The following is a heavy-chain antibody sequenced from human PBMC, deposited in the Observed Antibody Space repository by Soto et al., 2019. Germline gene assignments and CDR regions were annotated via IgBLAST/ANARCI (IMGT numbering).Heavy chain of an antibody. Sequence: GASVKVSCKASGGTFSRYAISWVRQAPGQGLEWMGGIIPIFGTANYAQKFQGRVTITADESTSTAYMELSSLRSEDTAVYYCATGIVVVTAIDAFDIWGPGTMVTVSS. CDR3: ATGIVVVTAIDAFDI. V-gene: IGHV1-69*13. CDR2: IIPIFGTA. J-gene: IGHJ3*02. D-gene: IGHD2-21*02. CDR1: GGTFSRYA.